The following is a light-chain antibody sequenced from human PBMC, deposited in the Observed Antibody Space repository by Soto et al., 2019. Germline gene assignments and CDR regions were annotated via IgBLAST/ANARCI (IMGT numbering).Light chain of an antibody. V-gene: IGKV1-5*01. CDR3: QHIYITPFA. CDR1: QSVNKG. J-gene: IGKJ4*01. CDR2: DAS. Sequence: DIEMTQSPSTLCAFVGDRVTIACRASQSVNKGLAWFQQEPGKVPKVLIFDASTLQTGVPSRFTGSGSGTEFTLTISSLQPEDFATYYCQHIYITPFAFGGGTKVDIK.